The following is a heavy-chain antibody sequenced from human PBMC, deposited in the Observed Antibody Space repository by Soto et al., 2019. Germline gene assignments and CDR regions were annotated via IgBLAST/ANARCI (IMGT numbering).Heavy chain of an antibody. J-gene: IGHJ4*02. V-gene: IGHV3-30-3*01. Sequence: QVQLVESGGGVVQPGRSLRLSCAASGFTLTNYARHWVRQAPGKGLEWLAVISDAGDNKHYADSVKGRFTISKDNSNKTLYLQMNSLRPEDTAVYYCARDRYSSSTLFDYWGQGTLVTVSS. CDR3: ARDRYSSSTLFDY. D-gene: IGHD6-6*01. CDR1: GFTLTNYA. CDR2: ISDAGDNK.